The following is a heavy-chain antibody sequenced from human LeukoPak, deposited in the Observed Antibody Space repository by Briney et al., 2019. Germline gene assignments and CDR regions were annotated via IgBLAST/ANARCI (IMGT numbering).Heavy chain of an antibody. CDR3: ARGCRVVPGVHNVGMTSYYNGMDV. J-gene: IGHJ6*02. Sequence: PLASVKVSCKPSGYTFTSYYMHWVRQAPGQGLEWMGIINPSGGDTSYAQKFQGRFTMTRDPSTSTVYMEVVSLRPEDTAVYYCARGCRVVPGVHNVGMTSYYNGMDVWGQGTTVTVSS. CDR1: GYTFTSYY. CDR2: INPSGGDT. V-gene: IGHV1-46*01. D-gene: IGHD2-2*01.